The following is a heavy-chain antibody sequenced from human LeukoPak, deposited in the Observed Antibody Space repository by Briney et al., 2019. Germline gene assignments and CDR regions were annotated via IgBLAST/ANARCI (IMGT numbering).Heavy chain of an antibody. CDR3: ARGSVGSVAGTGDY. V-gene: IGHV3-48*02. Sequence: GGSLRLSCAASGFTFSNYSMNWVRPLPPRGLEWVSYISQSGSIVYHAESVKGRFTISRDDARASLQLQMNSLRDEDTAVYYCARGSVGSVAGTGDYWGQGTLVTVSS. CDR1: GFTFSNYS. D-gene: IGHD6-19*01. CDR2: ISQSGSIV. J-gene: IGHJ4*02.